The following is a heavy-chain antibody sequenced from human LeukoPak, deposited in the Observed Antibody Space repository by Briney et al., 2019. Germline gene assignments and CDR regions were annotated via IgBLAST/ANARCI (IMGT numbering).Heavy chain of an antibody. Sequence: GASVKVSCKASGYTFTTYYVHWVRQAPGQGLEWMGIINPSDGSTTYAQKFQGRVTMGRDTSTRTVYMELSSLRSDDTAVYYCARRVYCSSASCYHYYYYMDVWGKGTTVTVSS. CDR2: INPSDGST. CDR3: ARRVYCSSASCYHYYYYMDV. J-gene: IGHJ6*03. V-gene: IGHV1-46*03. D-gene: IGHD2-2*01. CDR1: GYTFTTYY.